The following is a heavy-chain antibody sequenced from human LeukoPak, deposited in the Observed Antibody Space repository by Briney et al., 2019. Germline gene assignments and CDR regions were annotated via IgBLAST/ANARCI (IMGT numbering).Heavy chain of an antibody. CDR1: GFTFSDYY. Sequence: GGSLRLSCGASGFTFSDYYMSWIRQAPGKGLEWVSYISSSGNTIYYADTVKGRFTISRDNAKNSLYLQMNSLRAEDTAVYYCARDLFTGAGTVAYWGQGTLVTVSS. CDR3: ARDLFTGAGTVAY. CDR2: ISSSGNTI. J-gene: IGHJ4*02. D-gene: IGHD6-19*01. V-gene: IGHV3-11*01.